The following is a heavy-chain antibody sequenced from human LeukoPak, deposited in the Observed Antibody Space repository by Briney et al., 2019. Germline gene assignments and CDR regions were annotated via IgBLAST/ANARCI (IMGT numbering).Heavy chain of an antibody. CDR2: TYWNGET. Sequence: GSGPALVKPTQTLTLTCTFSGFSLNTPGEGLGWMRLSPGKALEWLALTYWNGETHYRPSLKNRLTITKDSAKKQVVLAVTSVDPVDTATYYCAHRLYRRSMRLTTFDPWGQGILVTVSS. CDR3: AHRLYRRSMRLTTFDP. J-gene: IGHJ5*02. D-gene: IGHD3-16*02. CDR1: GFSLNTPGEG. V-gene: IGHV2-5*01.